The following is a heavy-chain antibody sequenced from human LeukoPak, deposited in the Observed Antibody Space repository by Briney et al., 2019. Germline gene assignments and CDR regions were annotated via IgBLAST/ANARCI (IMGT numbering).Heavy chain of an antibody. CDR2: INPNSGGT. J-gene: IGHJ5*02. D-gene: IGHD3-3*01. V-gene: IGHV1-2*06. CDR3: ARDRNDFWSGYYTGGGDNWFDP. CDR1: GYTFTGYY. Sequence: ASVKVSCKASGYTFTGYYMHWVRQAPGQGLEWTGRINPNSGGTNYAQKFQGRVTMTRDTSISTAYMELSRLRSDDTAVYYCARDRNDFWSGYYTGGGDNWFDPWGQGTLVTVSS.